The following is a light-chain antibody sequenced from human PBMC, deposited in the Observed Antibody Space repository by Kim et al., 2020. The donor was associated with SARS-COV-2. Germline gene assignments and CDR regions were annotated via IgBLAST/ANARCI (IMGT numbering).Light chain of an antibody. V-gene: IGKV1-17*02. CDR3: LQHSLYPLT. J-gene: IGKJ4*02. CDR1: EDIRKS. CDR2: DAS. Sequence: ASVGDAITITCRAAEDIRKSVVWYQQKPGKAPTRLVFDASTLDIGVPPRFSGSGSGTQFALTINNVQPEDSATYFCLQHSLYPLTFGGGTKVDIK.